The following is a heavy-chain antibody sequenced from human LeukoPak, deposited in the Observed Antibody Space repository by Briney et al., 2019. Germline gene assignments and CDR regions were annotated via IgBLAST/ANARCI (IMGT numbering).Heavy chain of an antibody. J-gene: IGHJ6*03. V-gene: IGHV4-4*02. CDR3: ARAVGSGSFQPYYYHMDV. D-gene: IGHD3-10*01. CDR1: GGSISSSNW. CDR2: IYHSGST. Sequence: SETLSLTCAVSGGSISSSNWWSWVRQPPGKGLEWIGEIYHSGSTNYNPSLKSRVTISVDTSKNQFSLKLSSVTAADTAVYYCARAVGSGSFQPYYYHMDVWGKGTTVTISS.